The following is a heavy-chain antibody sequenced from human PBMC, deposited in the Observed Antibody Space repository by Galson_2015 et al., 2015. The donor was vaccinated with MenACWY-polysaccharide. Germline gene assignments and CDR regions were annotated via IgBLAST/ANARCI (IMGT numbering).Heavy chain of an antibody. CDR3: TRIIARKHTLLDS. CDR1: GYTFCSYD. V-gene: IGHV1-8*01. D-gene: IGHD2-21*01. CDR2: MNTNSGNT. Sequence: SVKVSCKASGYTFCSYDINWVRQASGQGLEWMGWMNTNSGNTGYAQRFKGRIAMTRDTATSTAYMELRMLRYDDTAVYYCTRIIARKHTLLDSWGQGTLVLVS. J-gene: IGHJ4*02.